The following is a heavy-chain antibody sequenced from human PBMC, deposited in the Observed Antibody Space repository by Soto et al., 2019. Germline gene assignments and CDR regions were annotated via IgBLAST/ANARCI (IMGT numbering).Heavy chain of an antibody. CDR3: ARAEVAADWFDP. Sequence: GXSVKGSCKASVYSFTCFYIHWVRQAPGQGLEWLGWIIPNSGGTSYAQKFQGRVTMTRDTSISTAYMELSRLTSDDTAVYYCARAEVAADWFDPWGQGTLVTVSS. CDR1: VYSFTCFY. V-gene: IGHV1-2*02. J-gene: IGHJ5*02. CDR2: IIPNSGGT. D-gene: IGHD1-26*01.